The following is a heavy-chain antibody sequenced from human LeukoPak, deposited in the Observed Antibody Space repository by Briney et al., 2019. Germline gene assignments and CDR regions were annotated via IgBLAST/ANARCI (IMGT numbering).Heavy chain of an antibody. D-gene: IGHD1-26*01. V-gene: IGHV3-7*01. CDR2: IKQDGSEK. J-gene: IGHJ4*02. Sequence: GGSLRLSCAASGFTFSSYRMSWVRQAPGKGLEWVASIKQDGSEKYYVDSVKGRFTISRDNAKNSLYLQMNSLRAEDTAVYYCARVVGATTFDYWGQGTLVTVSS. CDR1: GFTFSSYR. CDR3: ARVVGATTFDY.